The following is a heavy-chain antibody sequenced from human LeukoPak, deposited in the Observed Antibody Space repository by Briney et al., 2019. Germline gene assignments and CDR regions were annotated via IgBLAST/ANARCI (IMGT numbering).Heavy chain of an antibody. V-gene: IGHV4-34*01. CDR1: GGSFSGHY. Sequence: PSETLSLTCAVYGGSFSGHYWSWIRQPPGKGLEWIGEMNHSGSTKYNPSLKSRVTISVDKSKNQFSLKLSSVTAADTAVYYCASESGSSRYDYWGQGTLVTVSS. CDR3: ASESGSSRYDY. D-gene: IGHD1-26*01. J-gene: IGHJ4*02. CDR2: MNHSGST.